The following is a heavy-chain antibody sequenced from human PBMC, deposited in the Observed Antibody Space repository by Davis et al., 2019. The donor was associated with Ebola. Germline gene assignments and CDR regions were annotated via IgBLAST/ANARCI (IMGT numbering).Heavy chain of an antibody. CDR3: ARDMGMVQEANWFDP. V-gene: IGHV1-46*01. Sequence: AASVKVSCKASGYTFTSYYMHWVRQAPGQGLEWMGIINPSGGSTSYAQKFQGRVTMTRDTSTSTAYMELISLRSDDTAVYYCARDMGMVQEANWFDPWGQGTLVTVSS. D-gene: IGHD3-10*01. CDR2: INPSGGST. J-gene: IGHJ5*02. CDR1: GYTFTSYY.